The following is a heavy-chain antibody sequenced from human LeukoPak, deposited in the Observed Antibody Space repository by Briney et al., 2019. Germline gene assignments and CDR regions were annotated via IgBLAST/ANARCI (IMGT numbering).Heavy chain of an antibody. Sequence: ASVKVSCKASGGTSSRYAVSWVRQAPGQGFEWLGGIVTSYGAPNYAQKFQDRVTITADGSTSTAYMELRSLRSEDTAVYFCATAMTSANYYYYYYMDVWGTGTTVTVSS. V-gene: IGHV1-69*13. CDR3: ATAMTSANYYYYYYMDV. D-gene: IGHD4-11*01. CDR1: GGTSSRYA. J-gene: IGHJ6*03. CDR2: IVTSYGAP.